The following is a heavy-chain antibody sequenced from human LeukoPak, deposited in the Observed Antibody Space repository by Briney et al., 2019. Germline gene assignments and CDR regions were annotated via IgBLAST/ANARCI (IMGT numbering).Heavy chain of an antibody. D-gene: IGHD6-13*01. V-gene: IGHV4-4*07. Sequence: SETLSLTCTVSGGSISSYYWSWIRQPAGKGLEWIGRIYTSGSTNYNPSLKSRVTMSVDTSKNRFSLKLSSVTAADTAVYYCARGEIAADPGDVWGKGTTVTVSS. CDR1: GGSISSYY. CDR2: IYTSGST. CDR3: ARGEIAADPGDV. J-gene: IGHJ6*04.